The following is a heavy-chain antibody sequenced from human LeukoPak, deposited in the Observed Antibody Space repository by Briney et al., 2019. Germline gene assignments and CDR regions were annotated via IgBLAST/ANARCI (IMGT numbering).Heavy chain of an antibody. CDR1: GGSFSAYY. CDR2: INHSGNT. D-gene: IGHD6-19*01. Sequence: ASETLSLTCAVYGGSFSAYYWSWIRQPPGKGLEWIGEINHSGNTYYNPSLKSRVTILVDTSKNQFSLKLSSVTAADTAVYYCARVGRIVVAGKGFDYWGQGTLVTVSS. J-gene: IGHJ4*02. V-gene: IGHV4-34*01. CDR3: ARVGRIVVAGKGFDY.